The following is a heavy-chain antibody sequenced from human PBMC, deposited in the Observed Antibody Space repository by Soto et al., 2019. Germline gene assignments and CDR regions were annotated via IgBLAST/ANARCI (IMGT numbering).Heavy chain of an antibody. J-gene: IGHJ6*02. V-gene: IGHV2-5*02. CDR1: GFSLSTSGVG. Sequence: QITLKESGPTLVKPTQTLTLTCTFSGFSLSTSGVGVGWIRQPPGKALEWLALIYWDDDKRYSPSLRSRLTIHNDTSQNQVVLTMTNMDPVDTATYYCIQSRCGGDCLQSYASHYYYGMDVWGQGTTVTVSS. CDR3: IQSRCGGDCLQSYASHYYYGMDV. CDR2: IYWDDDK. D-gene: IGHD2-21*02.